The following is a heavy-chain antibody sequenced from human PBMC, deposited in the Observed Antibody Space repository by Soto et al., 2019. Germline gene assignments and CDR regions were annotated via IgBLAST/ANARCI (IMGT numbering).Heavy chain of an antibody. CDR3: ARRRIVYYGPRYEDS. J-gene: IGHJ4*02. CDR2: VYSSGST. D-gene: IGHD1-26*01. CDR1: GGSLSSDY. V-gene: IGHV4-59*01. Sequence: SETLSLTCIVSGGSLSSDYWNWIRQSPGQGLEWIGYVYSSGSTIYNPSLESRVTISVDLSKNQFSLKMSSVTAAYTATYYCARRRIVYYGPRYEDSWGQGTLVTVYS.